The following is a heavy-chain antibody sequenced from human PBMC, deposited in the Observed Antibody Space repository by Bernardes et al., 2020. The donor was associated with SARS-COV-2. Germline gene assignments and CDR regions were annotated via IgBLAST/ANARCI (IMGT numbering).Heavy chain of an antibody. V-gene: IGHV3-23*01. J-gene: IGHJ5*02. CDR3: AKAGDGYSPIGNWFDP. CDR1: GFTFSNYA. D-gene: IGHD4-4*01. Sequence: GSLRLSCAASGFTFSNYAMSWVRQAPGKGLEWVSTISGSAGSTYYADSVKGRFTISRDNSKNTLYLQMNSLRAEDTAVYYCAKAGDGYSPIGNWFDPWGQGTLVTVSS. CDR2: ISGSAGST.